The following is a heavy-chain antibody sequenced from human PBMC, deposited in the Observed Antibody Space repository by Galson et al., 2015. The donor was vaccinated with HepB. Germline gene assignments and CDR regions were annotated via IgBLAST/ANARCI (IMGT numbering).Heavy chain of an antibody. J-gene: IGHJ4*02. CDR1: GFTFSSYS. Sequence: SLRLSCAASGFTFSSYSMNWVRQAPGKGLEWVSYISSSSSTIYYADSVKGRFTISRDNAKNSLYLQMNSLRAEDTAVYYCARDQRAGTHYYFDYWGQGTLVTVSS. CDR2: ISSSSSTI. CDR3: ARDQRAGTHYYFDY. D-gene: IGHD6-13*01. V-gene: IGHV3-48*01.